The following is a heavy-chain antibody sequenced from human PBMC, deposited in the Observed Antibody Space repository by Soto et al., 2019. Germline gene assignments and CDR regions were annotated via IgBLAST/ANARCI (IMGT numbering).Heavy chain of an antibody. J-gene: IGHJ5*02. D-gene: IGHD1-26*01. CDR3: AKSGRSGSLFRSSWWFDP. CDR1: CGSINSQY. V-gene: IGHV4-59*11. Sequence: SETLSLTCTFSCGSINSQYWSWTREPPRKGLEGIGYIYSSGSTYYNPSLKSRVTISVDTSKNQFSLRLSSVTAADTAVYYCAKSGRSGSLFRSSWWFDPWGHGTLVTVSS. CDR2: IYSSGST.